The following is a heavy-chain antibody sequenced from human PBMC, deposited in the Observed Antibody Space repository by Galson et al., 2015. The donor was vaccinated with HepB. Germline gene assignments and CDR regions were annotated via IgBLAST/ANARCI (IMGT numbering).Heavy chain of an antibody. CDR1: GFTFSSYA. J-gene: IGHJ5*02. Sequence: SLRLSCAASGFTFSSYAMSWVRQAPGKGLEWVSAISGSGGSTYYADSVKGRFTISRDNSKNTLYLQMNSLRAEDTAVYYCAKDPLGYCSSTSCYDNWFDPWGQGTLVTVSS. D-gene: IGHD2-2*01. V-gene: IGHV3-23*01. CDR2: ISGSGGST. CDR3: AKDPLGYCSSTSCYDNWFDP.